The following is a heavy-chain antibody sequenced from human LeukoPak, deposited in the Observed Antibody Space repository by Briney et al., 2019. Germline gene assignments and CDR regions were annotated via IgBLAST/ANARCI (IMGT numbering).Heavy chain of an antibody. CDR2: IASDGSAI. D-gene: IGHD3-16*01. CDR3: VRDSSAWGRAGFDF. V-gene: IGHV3-48*03. CDR1: GFTFSSYE. J-gene: IGHJ4*02. Sequence: GGSLRLSCAASGFTFSSYEMNWVRQAPGRGLEWLSYIASDGSAIYYADSVKGRFTISRDNAENSLFLHMNSLRAEDTAIYYCVRDSSAWGRAGFDFWGQGTLVTASS.